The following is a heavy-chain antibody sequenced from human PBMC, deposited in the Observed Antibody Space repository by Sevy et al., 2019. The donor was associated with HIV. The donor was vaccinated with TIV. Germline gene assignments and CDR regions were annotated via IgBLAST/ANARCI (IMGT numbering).Heavy chain of an antibody. J-gene: IGHJ4*02. CDR3: AKNTAAVGTGGFDY. D-gene: IGHD6-13*01. CDR2: ISYDAINK. Sequence: GGSLRLSCAASGFTFSYYGMHWVRQAPGKGLEWVTFISYDAINKYYADSVKGRFTISRDNSKNTLYLQMNSLGPEDTALYYCAKNTAAVGTGGFDYWGQGTLVTVSS. CDR1: GFTFSYYG. V-gene: IGHV3-30*02.